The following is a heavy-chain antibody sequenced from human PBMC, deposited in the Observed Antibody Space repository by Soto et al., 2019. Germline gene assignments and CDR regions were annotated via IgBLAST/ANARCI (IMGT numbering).Heavy chain of an antibody. V-gene: IGHV3-30-3*01. J-gene: IGHJ6*02. Sequence: QVQLVESGGGVVQPGRSLRLSCAASGFTFSSYAMHWVRQAPGKGLEWVAVISYDGSNKYYADSVKGRFTISRDNSKNXLXLXTNSLRAEDTAVYYCARDRELTVTTYLIYYYYGMDVWGQGTTVTVSS. D-gene: IGHD4-17*01. CDR2: ISYDGSNK. CDR3: ARDRELTVTTYLIYYYYGMDV. CDR1: GFTFSSYA.